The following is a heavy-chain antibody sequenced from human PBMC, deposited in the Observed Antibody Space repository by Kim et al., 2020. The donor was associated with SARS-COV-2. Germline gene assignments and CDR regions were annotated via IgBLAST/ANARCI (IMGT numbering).Heavy chain of an antibody. CDR2: ISAYNGNT. D-gene: IGHD2-15*01. Sequence: ASVKVSCKASGYTFTSYGISWVRQAPAQGLEWMGWISAYNGNTNYAQKLQGRVTMTTDTSTSTAYMELRSLRSDDTAVYYCAREEVGEVVVVAALDYWGQGTLVTVSS. CDR3: AREEVGEVVVVAALDY. CDR1: GYTFTSYG. V-gene: IGHV1-18*04. J-gene: IGHJ4*02.